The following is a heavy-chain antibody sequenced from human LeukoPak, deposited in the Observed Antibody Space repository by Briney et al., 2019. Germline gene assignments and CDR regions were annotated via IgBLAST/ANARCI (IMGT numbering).Heavy chain of an antibody. CDR3: ARQISGNKDY. CDR2: IFYRESFSYGRTS. D-gene: IGHD1/OR15-1a*01. V-gene: IGHV4-59*12. J-gene: IGHJ4*02. Sequence: SETLSLTCTVSGVSISGYYWIWIRQSPGRGLEYIGSIFYRESFSYGRTSFYNPSLQSRATISVDTSKNTFSLRLSSVTAADTAVYFCARQISGNKDYWGQGTLVTVSS. CDR1: GVSISGYY.